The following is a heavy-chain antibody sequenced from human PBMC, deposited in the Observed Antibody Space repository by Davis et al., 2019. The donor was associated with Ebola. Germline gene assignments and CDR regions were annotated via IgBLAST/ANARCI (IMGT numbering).Heavy chain of an antibody. J-gene: IGHJ4*02. Sequence: GESLKISCAASGFTFSSYSMNWVRQAPGKGLEWVSSISSSSSYIYYADSVKGRFTISRDNAKNSLYLQMNSLRAEDTAVYYCARGTYDILTGYGHWGQGTLVTVSS. CDR3: ARGTYDILTGYGH. CDR1: GFTFSSYS. V-gene: IGHV3-21*01. D-gene: IGHD3-9*01. CDR2: ISSSSSYI.